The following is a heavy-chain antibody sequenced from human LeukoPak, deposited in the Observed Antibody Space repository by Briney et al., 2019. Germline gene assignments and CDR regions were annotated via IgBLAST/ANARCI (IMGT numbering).Heavy chain of an antibody. D-gene: IGHD6-19*01. CDR2: ISAYNGNT. CDR1: GYTFTSYG. V-gene: IGHV1-18*01. J-gene: IGHJ5*02. CDR3: ARGTSSGWCVDLGDSVDP. Sequence: ASVKVSCKASGYTFTSYGISWVRQAPGQGLEWMGWISAYNGNTNYAQKLQGRVTMTTDTSTSTAYMELRSLRSDDTAVYYCARGTSSGWCVDLGDSVDPWGQGTLVTVSS.